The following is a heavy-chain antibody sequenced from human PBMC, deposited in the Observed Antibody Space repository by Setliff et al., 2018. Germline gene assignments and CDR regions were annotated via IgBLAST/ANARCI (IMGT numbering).Heavy chain of an antibody. CDR2: IRPYNEKT. D-gene: IGHD5-12*01. CDR1: GYNFITFG. Sequence: ASVKVSCKTSGYNFITFGISWVRQAPGQGLEWMGWIRPYNEKTNYAEKFQGRVTMTTDTSTTTVYMEVASLRSDDTAVYYCVRGPGPSVVVAMPFDRWGQGTLVTVSS. J-gene: IGHJ4*02. CDR3: VRGPGPSVVVAMPFDR. V-gene: IGHV1-18*01.